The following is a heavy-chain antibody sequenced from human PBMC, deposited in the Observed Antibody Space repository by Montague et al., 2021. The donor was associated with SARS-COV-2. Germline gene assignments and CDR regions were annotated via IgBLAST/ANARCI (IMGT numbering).Heavy chain of an antibody. D-gene: IGHD1-26*01. J-gene: IGHJ6*02. CDR1: GGSFSTYY. CDR3: ARGTYSGVDSDGYYYYYGMDV. CDR2: FYYSGST. V-gene: IGHV4-59*01. Sequence: SETLSLTCTVSGGSFSTYYWTWIRQPPNKGLEWIGYFYYSGSTNYNPSFKSRLSISGDTSKNQFSLEVTSVTAADTAVYYCARGTYSGVDSDGYYYYYGMDVWGQGTTVTVSS.